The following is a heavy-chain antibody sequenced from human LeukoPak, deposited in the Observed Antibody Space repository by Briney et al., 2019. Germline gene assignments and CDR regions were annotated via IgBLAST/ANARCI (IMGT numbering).Heavy chain of an antibody. Sequence: ASVKVSCKASGFTFTSSAMQWVRQPRGQRLEWIGWIVVGSGNTNYAQKFQERVTITRDMSTSTAYMELSSLRSEDTAVYYCAAPTDYFSGMDVWGQGTTVTVSS. J-gene: IGHJ6*02. CDR2: IVVGSGNT. V-gene: IGHV1-58*02. CDR3: AAPTDYFSGMDV. CDR1: GFTFTSSA.